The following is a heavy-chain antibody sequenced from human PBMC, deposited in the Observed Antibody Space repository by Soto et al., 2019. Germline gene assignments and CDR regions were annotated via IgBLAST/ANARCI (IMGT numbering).Heavy chain of an antibody. CDR1: GGSFSGYY. D-gene: IGHD4-17*01. Sequence: QVQLQQWGAGLLKPSETLSLTCAVYGGSFSGYYWSWIRQPPGKGLEWIGEINHSGSTNYNPSLKSRVTISVDTSKNQFSLKLSSVTAADAAVYYCARGGYSGDYVLLGWFDPWGQGTLVTVSS. V-gene: IGHV4-34*01. CDR2: INHSGST. J-gene: IGHJ5*02. CDR3: ARGGYSGDYVLLGWFDP.